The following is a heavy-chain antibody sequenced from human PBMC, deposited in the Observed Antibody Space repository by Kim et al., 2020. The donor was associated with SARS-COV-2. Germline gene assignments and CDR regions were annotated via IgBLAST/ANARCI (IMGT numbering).Heavy chain of an antibody. CDR3: EKIVGAKTEDF. V-gene: IGHV3-23*01. J-gene: IGHJ4*02. CDR1: GFTFSSYN. CDR2: IRGGGST. Sequence: GGSLRLSCAASGFTFSSYNIYGVRQAPGKGLEWVSNIRGGGSTYYADCVKGRFTISRDNFKNTVYLQMNSLRAEDTAVYYCEKIVGAKTEDFWGQGTWVT. D-gene: IGHD1-26*01.